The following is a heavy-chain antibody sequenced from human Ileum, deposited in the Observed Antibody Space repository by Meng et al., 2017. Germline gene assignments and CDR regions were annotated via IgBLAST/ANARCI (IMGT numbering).Heavy chain of an antibody. CDR1: GFSLNTGGVA. J-gene: IGHJ3*02. CDR3: THRVFSAFDI. Sequence: SGPTLVKPTQNLTLTCTFSGFSLNTGGVAVGWIRQPPGEALEWLALIYGDDDKRYGPSLKSRLTITKDTSKNQVVLTMTNMDPVDTATYYCTHRVFSAFDIWGQGTVVTVSS. V-gene: IGHV2-5*05. CDR2: IYGDDDK.